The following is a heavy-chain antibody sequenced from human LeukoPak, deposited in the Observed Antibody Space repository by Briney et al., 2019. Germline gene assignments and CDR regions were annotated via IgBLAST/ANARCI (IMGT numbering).Heavy chain of an antibody. CDR3: ARGHLRFPLDY. Sequence: SETLSLTCTVSGGSISSGGYYWSWIRQHPGKGLEWIGYIYYSGSTYYNPSLKSRVTISVDTSKNQFSLELSSVTAADTAVYYCARGHLRFPLDYWGQGTLVTVSS. CDR2: IYYSGST. V-gene: IGHV4-31*03. J-gene: IGHJ4*02. CDR1: GGSISSGGYY.